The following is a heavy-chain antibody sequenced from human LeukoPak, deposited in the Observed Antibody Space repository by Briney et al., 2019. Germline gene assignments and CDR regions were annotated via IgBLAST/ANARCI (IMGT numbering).Heavy chain of an antibody. CDR2: INPNSGGT. D-gene: IGHD3-22*01. CDR1: GYTFTGYY. V-gene: IGHV1-2*02. CDR3: ARDPVNDSSGYAGLDY. J-gene: IGHJ4*02. Sequence: ASGKVSCKASGYTFTGYYMHWVRQAPGQGLEWMGWINPNSGGTNYAQKFQGRVTMTRDTSISTAYMELSRLRSDDTAVYYCARDPVNDSSGYAGLDYWGQGTLVTVSS.